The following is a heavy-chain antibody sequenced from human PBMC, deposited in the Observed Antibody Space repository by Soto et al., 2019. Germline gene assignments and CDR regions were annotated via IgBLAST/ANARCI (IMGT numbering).Heavy chain of an antibody. CDR1: GGSFSGYY. Sequence: SETLSLTCAVYGGSFSGYYWSWIRQPPGKGLEWIGEINHSGSTNYNPSLKSRVTISVDTSKNQFSLKLSSVTAADTAVYYCARGRGRFGVRRYFDYWGQGTLVTVSS. V-gene: IGHV4-34*01. CDR3: ARGRGRFGVRRYFDY. J-gene: IGHJ4*02. D-gene: IGHD3-10*01. CDR2: INHSGST.